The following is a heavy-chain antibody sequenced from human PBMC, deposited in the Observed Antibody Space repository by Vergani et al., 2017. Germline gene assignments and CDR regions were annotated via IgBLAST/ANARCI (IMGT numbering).Heavy chain of an antibody. D-gene: IGHD4-11*01. J-gene: IGHJ6*02. CDR2: IDHTGRP. Sequence: QVQLQQWGGGLLKPSETLSLTCVVNGGSFTSYHWTWIRQSPGEGREWVGDIDHTGRPDYNPSPKSRLTMSVDKSQNQFSLTLNSVTATDTAIYFFARVNTETTGHLYDCYCMDVWGQGTAVTVS. V-gene: IGHV4-34*01. CDR3: ARVNTETTGHLYDCYCMDV. CDR1: GGSFTSYH.